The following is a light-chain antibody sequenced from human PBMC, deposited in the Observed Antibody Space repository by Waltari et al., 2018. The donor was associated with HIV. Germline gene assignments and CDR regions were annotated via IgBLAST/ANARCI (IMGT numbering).Light chain of an antibody. CDR2: EGS. J-gene: IGLJ2*01. CDR1: SSDVGSYNR. Sequence: QSALTQPASVSGSPGQSITISCTGTSSDVGSYNRVSWYQHHPGKDPKLMIYEGSQRPSGVSNRFSGSKSGNTASLTISGLQAEDEANYYCCSYAGSSTLVFGGGTKLTVL. V-gene: IGLV2-23*01. CDR3: CSYAGSSTLV.